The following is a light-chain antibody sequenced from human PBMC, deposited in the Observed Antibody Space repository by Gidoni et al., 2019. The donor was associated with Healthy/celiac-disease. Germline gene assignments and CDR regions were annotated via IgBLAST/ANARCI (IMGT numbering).Light chain of an antibody. Sequence: EIVWTQSPGTRSLSPGERATLSCRASQSVSSSYLAWYQQKPGQAPRLLIYGASSRATGIPDRFSGSGSATDFTLTISRLEPEDFAVYYCQQYGSSPPYTFGQGTKLEIK. CDR1: QSVSSSY. CDR2: GAS. J-gene: IGKJ2*01. V-gene: IGKV3-20*01. CDR3: QQYGSSPPYT.